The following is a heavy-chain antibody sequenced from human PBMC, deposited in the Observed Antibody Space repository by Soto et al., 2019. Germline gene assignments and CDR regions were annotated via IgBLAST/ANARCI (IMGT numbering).Heavy chain of an antibody. CDR1: GFTFSNAW. D-gene: IGHD1-26*01. Sequence: EVQLVESGGGLVKPGGSLRLSCAASGFTFSNAWMSWVRQAPGKGLEWVGRIKSKTDGGTTDYAAPVKGRITISRDASKNTLYLQMNSLKTEDAAVYYCTARRGGRYLGDYYYGMDVWGQGTPVNVSS. CDR3: TARRGGRYLGDYYYGMDV. J-gene: IGHJ6*02. CDR2: IKSKTDGGTT. V-gene: IGHV3-15*01.